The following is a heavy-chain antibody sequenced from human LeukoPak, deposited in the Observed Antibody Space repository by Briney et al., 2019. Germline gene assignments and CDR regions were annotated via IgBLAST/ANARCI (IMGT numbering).Heavy chain of an antibody. CDR1: GFTFSSYG. CDR2: IRYDGSNK. J-gene: IGHJ4*02. V-gene: IGHV3-30*02. D-gene: IGHD6-19*01. Sequence: PGGSLRLSCATSGFTFSSYGMHWVRQAPGKGLEWVAFIRYDGSNKYYADSVKGRFTISRDNAKNTLYLQMDSLRVDDTAVYYCARPVAGTFGPMDDWGQGTLVTVSS. CDR3: ARPVAGTFGPMDD.